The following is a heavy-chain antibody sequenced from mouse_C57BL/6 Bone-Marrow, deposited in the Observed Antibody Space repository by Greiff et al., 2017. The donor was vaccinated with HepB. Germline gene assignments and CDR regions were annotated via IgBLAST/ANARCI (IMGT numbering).Heavy chain of an antibody. CDR3: ALITTYFDY. J-gene: IGHJ2*01. CDR1: GYSITSGYY. V-gene: IGHV3-6*01. D-gene: IGHD2-4*01. CDR2: ISYDGSN. Sequence: EVQLQQSGPGLVKPSQSLSLTCSVTGYSITSGYYWNWIRQFPGNKLEWMGYISYDGSNNYNPSLKNRISITRDTSKNQFFLKLNSVTTEDTATYYCALITTYFDYWGQGTTLTVSS.